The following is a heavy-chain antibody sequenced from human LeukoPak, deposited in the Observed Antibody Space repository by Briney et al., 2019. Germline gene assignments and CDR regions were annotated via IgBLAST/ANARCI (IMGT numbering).Heavy chain of an antibody. CDR2: ISYDGSNK. D-gene: IGHD1-26*01. J-gene: IGHJ4*02. CDR3: ARDSKIVATCLDY. Sequence: GGSLRLSCAASGFTFSSYAMHWVRQAPGKGLEWVAVISYDGSNKYYADSVKGRFTISRDNSKNTLYLQMNSLRAEDTAVYYCARDSKIVATCLDYWGQGTLVTVSS. CDR1: GFTFSSYA. V-gene: IGHV3-30*04.